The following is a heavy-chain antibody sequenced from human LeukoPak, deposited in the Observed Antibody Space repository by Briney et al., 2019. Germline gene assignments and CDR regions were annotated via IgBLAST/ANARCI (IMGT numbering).Heavy chain of an antibody. CDR3: AKDSQVFGY. CDR1: GFTFSSYA. V-gene: IGHV3-23*01. Sequence: PGGSLRLSCTASGFTFSSYAMSWVRQAPGKGLEWFSGIGGSGSDIYYSDSVKGRFTISRDNSKNTVFLQMNSLRAEDTAVYYCAKDSQVFGYWGQGTMVSVSS. J-gene: IGHJ3*01. CDR2: IGGSGSDI. D-gene: IGHD3-22*01.